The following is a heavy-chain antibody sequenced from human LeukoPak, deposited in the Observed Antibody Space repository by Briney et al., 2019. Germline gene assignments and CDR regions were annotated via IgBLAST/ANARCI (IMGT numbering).Heavy chain of an antibody. CDR1: GDIFRRYG. J-gene: IGHJ6*02. CDR2: VRPYNGDP. D-gene: IGHD1-1*01. CDR3: ARPYSANWHPHPYRMDV. Sequence: TSVKLSCKASGDIFRRYGVTWARQAPGQGPEWMGWVRPYNGDPESAQTFQGRVTMSTDTSTDTSYMELRSLGSDDTAVYYCARPYSANWHPHPYRMDVWGQGTTVIVSS. V-gene: IGHV1-18*04.